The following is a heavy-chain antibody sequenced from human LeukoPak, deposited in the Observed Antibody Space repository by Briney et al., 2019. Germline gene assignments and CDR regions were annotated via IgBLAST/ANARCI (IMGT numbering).Heavy chain of an antibody. Sequence: SETLSLTCTVSGGSISNYYWSWIRQPPGKGLEWIGSIYYTGRTVDNPSLKSRVTISVDTSKNRFALSVTSVTAADTAVYYCVRDPGTTIDSWGQGILVTVSS. V-gene: IGHV4-59*12. D-gene: IGHD1/OR15-1a*01. CDR1: GGSISNYY. J-gene: IGHJ4*02. CDR3: VRDPGTTIDS. CDR2: IYYTGRT.